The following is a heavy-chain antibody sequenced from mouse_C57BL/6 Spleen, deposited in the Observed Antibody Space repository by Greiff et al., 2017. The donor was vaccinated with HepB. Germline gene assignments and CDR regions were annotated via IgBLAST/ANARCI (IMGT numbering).Heavy chain of an antibody. J-gene: IGHJ2*01. CDR2: IYPGDGDT. CDR3: VLDYYGSSYGY. V-gene: IGHV1-80*01. D-gene: IGHD1-1*01. Sequence: VKLQESGAELVKPGASVKISCKASGYAFSSYWMNWVKQRPGKGLEWIGQIYPGDGDTNYNGKFKGKATLTADKSSSTAYMQLSSLTSEDSAVYFCVLDYYGSSYGYWGQGTTLTVSS. CDR1: GYAFSSYW.